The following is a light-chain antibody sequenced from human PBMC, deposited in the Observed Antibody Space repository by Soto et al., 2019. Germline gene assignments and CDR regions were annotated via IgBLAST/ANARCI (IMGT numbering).Light chain of an antibody. CDR1: QGISNY. CDR3: QKYDSASLT. V-gene: IGKV1-27*01. CDR2: GAS. Sequence: DIQMTQSPSSLSASVGDRVTLTCRASQGISNYLAWYQQKPGKVPELLIYGASTLQSGVPSRFSGSGSGTDFTLTISNLQPEDGATYYCQKYDSASLTFGGGTKVDIK. J-gene: IGKJ4*01.